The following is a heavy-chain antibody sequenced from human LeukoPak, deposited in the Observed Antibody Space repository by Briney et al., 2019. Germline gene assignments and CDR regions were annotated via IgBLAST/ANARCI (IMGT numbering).Heavy chain of an antibody. CDR1: GFTFSSYA. J-gene: IGHJ4*02. V-gene: IGHV3-30-3*01. D-gene: IGHD3-22*01. CDR2: ISYDGSNK. CDR3: ARDPYYYDSSGYLDY. Sequence: GGSLRLSCAASGFTFSSYAMHWVRQAPGKGLEWVAVISYDGSNKYYADSVKGRFTISRDNSKNTLYLQMNSLRAEDTAVHYCARDPYYYDSSGYLDYWGQGTLVTVSS.